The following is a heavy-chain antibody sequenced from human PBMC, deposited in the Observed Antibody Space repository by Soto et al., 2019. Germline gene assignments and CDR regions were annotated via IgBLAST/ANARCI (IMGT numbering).Heavy chain of an antibody. CDR2: ITYDATNE. Sequence: WGSLRLSCAASGFSFSKYAMRWFRQAPGKGLEWVAVITYDATNEYYADSVKGRFTISRDNSNNTLSLHMSSLRLADTAVYYCARKAVPDFWGQGTLVTVSS. J-gene: IGHJ4*02. CDR1: GFSFSKYA. CDR3: ARKAVPDF. D-gene: IGHD6-19*01. V-gene: IGHV3-30-3*01.